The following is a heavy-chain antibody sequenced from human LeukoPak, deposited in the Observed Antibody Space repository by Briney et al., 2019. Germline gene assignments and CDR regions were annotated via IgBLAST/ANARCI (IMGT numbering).Heavy chain of an antibody. CDR2: IIPIFGTA. D-gene: IGHD6-13*01. V-gene: IGHV1-69*05. Sequence: GASVKVSCKASGYTFTSYAMHWVRQAPGQGLEWMGGIIPIFGTANYAQKFQGRVTITTDESTSTAYMELSSLRSEDTAVYYCARSSSSRRFDPWGQGTLVTVSS. CDR3: ARSSSSRRFDP. J-gene: IGHJ5*02. CDR1: GYTFTSYA.